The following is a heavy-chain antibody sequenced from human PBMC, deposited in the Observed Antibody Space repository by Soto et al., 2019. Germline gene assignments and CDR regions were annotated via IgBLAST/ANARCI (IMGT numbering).Heavy chain of an antibody. Sequence: SETLSLTCAVYGGSFSGYYWSWIRQPPGKGLEWIGEINHSGSTNYNPSLKSRVTISVDTSKNQFSLKLSSVTAADTAVYYCARIKDGSGRMAHFDPWGQGTLVTVSS. J-gene: IGHJ5*02. D-gene: IGHD3-10*01. CDR2: INHSGST. CDR3: ARIKDGSGRMAHFDP. V-gene: IGHV4-34*01. CDR1: GGSFSGYY.